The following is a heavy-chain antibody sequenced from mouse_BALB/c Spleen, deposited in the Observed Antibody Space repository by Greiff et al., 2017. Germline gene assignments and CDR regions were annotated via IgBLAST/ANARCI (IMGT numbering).Heavy chain of an antibody. Sequence: EVKLVESGGGLVQPGGSLKLSCAASGFDFSRYWMSWVRQAPGKGLEWIGEINPDSSTINYTPSLKDKFIISRDNANNTLYLQMSKVRSEDTALYYCARSGYYYAMDYWGQGTSVTVSS. CDR1: GFDFSRYW. CDR3: ARSGYYYAMDY. CDR2: INPDSSTI. V-gene: IGHV4-1*02. J-gene: IGHJ4*01.